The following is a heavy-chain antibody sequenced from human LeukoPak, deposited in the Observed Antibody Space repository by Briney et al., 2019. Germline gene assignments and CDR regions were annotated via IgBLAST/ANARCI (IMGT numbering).Heavy chain of an antibody. Sequence: GASGKVSCKASGYAFTGYYIHWVRQAPGQGLEWMGWINPNSGGTKYAQKFQGRVTMTRDTSNSTAYMELSRVRSDDTAVYYCAKGEAATQWGQGTLVTVSS. J-gene: IGHJ4*02. CDR3: AKGEAATQ. V-gene: IGHV1-2*02. CDR1: GYAFTGYY. CDR2: INPNSGGT. D-gene: IGHD2-15*01.